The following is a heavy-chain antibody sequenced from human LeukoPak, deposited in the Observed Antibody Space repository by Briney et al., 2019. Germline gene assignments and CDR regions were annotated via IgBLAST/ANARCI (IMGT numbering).Heavy chain of an antibody. D-gene: IGHD5-24*01. CDR3: ARDRDGYAYSFDY. Sequence: PSETLSLTCTVSGGSITRGSYHGGGIRQSPGKGLEWIGNTYYTGSAYYRPSLQSRVSISVDTSKKEFSLKLTSVTAADTAVYYCARDRDGYAYSFDYWGQGTLVTVSS. V-gene: IGHV4-39*02. CDR1: GGSITRGSYH. CDR2: TYYTGSA. J-gene: IGHJ4*02.